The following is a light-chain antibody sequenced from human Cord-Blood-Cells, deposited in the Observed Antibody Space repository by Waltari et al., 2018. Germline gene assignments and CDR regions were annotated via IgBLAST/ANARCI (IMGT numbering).Light chain of an antibody. V-gene: IGKV3-11*01. CDR1: QSVSSY. J-gene: IGKJ1*01. CDR3: QQRSNWPPWT. Sequence: EIVLTQSPATLSLSPGERATLSCSASQSVSSYLAWYQQQPGQAPRLPIYDASNRATGIPARFSGSGSGTDFTLTISSLEPEDFAVYYCQQRSNWPPWTFGQGTKVEIK. CDR2: DAS.